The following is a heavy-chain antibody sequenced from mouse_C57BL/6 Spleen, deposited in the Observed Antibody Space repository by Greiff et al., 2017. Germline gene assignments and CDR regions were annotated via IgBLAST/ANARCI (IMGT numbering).Heavy chain of an antibody. Sequence: QVQLQQSGSELRSPGSSVKLSCKDFDSEVFPIAYMSWVRQKPGHGFEWIGGILPSIGRTIYGEKFEDKATLDADTLSNTAYLELNSLTSEDSAIYDCARQIKGYGNYSWYFDVWGTGTTVTVSS. CDR2: ILPSIGRT. V-gene: IGHV15-2*01. CDR1: DSEVFPIAY. CDR3: ARQIKGYGNYSWYFDV. J-gene: IGHJ1*03. D-gene: IGHD2-10*02.